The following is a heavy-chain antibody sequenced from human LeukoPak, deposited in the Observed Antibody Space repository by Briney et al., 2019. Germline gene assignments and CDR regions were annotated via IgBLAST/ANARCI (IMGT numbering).Heavy chain of an antibody. Sequence: SETLSLTCAVYGGSFSGYYWSWIRQPPGKGLEWIGEINHSGSTNYNPSLKSRVTISVDTSKNQFSLKLSSVTAADTAVYYCARGAWFDPWGQGTLVTVSS. CDR1: GGSFSGYY. CDR2: INHSGST. J-gene: IGHJ5*02. V-gene: IGHV4-34*01. CDR3: ARGAWFDP.